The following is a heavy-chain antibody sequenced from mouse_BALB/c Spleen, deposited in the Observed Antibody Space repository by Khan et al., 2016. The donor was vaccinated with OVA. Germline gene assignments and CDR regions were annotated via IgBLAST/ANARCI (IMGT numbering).Heavy chain of an antibody. D-gene: IGHD1-1*01. CDR3: ARHNDYGYAIDY. V-gene: IGHV3-2*02. J-gene: IGHJ4*01. CDR1: GYSITSDYA. CDR2: ISYSGST. Sequence: EVQLQESGPGLVKPSQSLSLTCTVTGYSITSDYAWNWIRQFPGNKLEWMGYISYSGSTSYNPSLKSRISIIRDTSKNQFFLQLTYVTTEDTATYYYARHNDYGYAIDYWGQGTTVTVAS.